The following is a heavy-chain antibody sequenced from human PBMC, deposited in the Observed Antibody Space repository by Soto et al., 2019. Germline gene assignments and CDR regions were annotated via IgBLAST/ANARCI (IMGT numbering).Heavy chain of an antibody. Sequence: SVKVSCKASGGTFXSYTISWVRQAPGQGLEWMGRIIPILGIANYAQKFQGRVTITADKSTSTAYMELSSLRSEDTAVYYCARDRARDSSGYPFDYWGQGTLVTVSS. D-gene: IGHD3-22*01. CDR1: GGTFXSYT. J-gene: IGHJ4*02. CDR2: IIPILGIA. CDR3: ARDRARDSSGYPFDY. V-gene: IGHV1-69*04.